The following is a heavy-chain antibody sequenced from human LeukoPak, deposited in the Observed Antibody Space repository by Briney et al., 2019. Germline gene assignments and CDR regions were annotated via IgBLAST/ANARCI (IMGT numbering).Heavy chain of an antibody. J-gene: IGHJ5*02. CDR3: ARRTAMVTSSHKGWFDP. V-gene: IGHV4-34*01. CDR1: GGSFSGYY. Sequence: SETLSLTCAVYGGSFSGYYWSWIRQPPGGGLEWIGEINHSGRTDYNPSLKSRVTISVDTSKNQFSLKLSSVTAADTAVYYCARRTAMVTSSHKGWFDPWGQGTLVTVSS. D-gene: IGHD5-18*01. CDR2: INHSGRT.